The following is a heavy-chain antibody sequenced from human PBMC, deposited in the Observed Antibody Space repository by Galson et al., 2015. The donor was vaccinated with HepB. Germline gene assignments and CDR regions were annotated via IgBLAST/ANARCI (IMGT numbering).Heavy chain of an antibody. Sequence: SVKVSCKASGYTFTSYGISWVRQAPGQGLEWMGWISAYNGNTNYAQKLQGRVTMTTDTSTSTAYMELRSLRSDDTAVYYCARGLSHRCSSTSCYLSWFDPWGQGTLVTVSS. D-gene: IGHD2-2*01. J-gene: IGHJ5*02. V-gene: IGHV1-18*01. CDR3: ARGLSHRCSSTSCYLSWFDP. CDR1: GYTFTSYG. CDR2: ISAYNGNT.